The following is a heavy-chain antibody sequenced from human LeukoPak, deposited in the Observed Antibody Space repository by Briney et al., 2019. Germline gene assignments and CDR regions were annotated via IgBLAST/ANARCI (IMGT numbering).Heavy chain of an antibody. V-gene: IGHV1-69*05. CDR1: GYTFTGYY. CDR2: INPIFGTS. Sequence: VASVKVSCKASGYTFTGYYIHWVRQAPGQGLEWMGRINPIFGTSNSAQKFQGRVTITTDESTSTAYMELSSLRSEDTAVYYCARADTSMAPYAFDIWGQGTMVTVSS. J-gene: IGHJ3*02. D-gene: IGHD5-18*01. CDR3: ARADTSMAPYAFDI.